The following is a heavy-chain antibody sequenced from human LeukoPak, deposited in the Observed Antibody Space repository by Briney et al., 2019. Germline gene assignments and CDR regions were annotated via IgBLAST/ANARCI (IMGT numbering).Heavy chain of an antibody. CDR1: GGSISSYY. J-gene: IGHJ5*02. V-gene: IGHV4-34*01. CDR2: INHSGST. Sequence: SETLSLTCTVSGGSISSYYWSWIRQPPGKGLEWIGEINHSGSTNYNPSLKSRVTISVDTSKNQFSLKLSSVTAADTAVYYCARMRYCSSTSCPWGQGTLVTVSS. D-gene: IGHD2-2*01. CDR3: ARMRYCSSTSCP.